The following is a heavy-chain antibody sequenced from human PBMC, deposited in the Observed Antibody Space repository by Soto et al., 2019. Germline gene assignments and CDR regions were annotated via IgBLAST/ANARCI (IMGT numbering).Heavy chain of an antibody. V-gene: IGHV3-30*19. J-gene: IGHJ1*01. CDR3: ARWGTTGGLDV. CDR2: TSYDGSDK. Sequence: QVQLVESGGGVVQPGTSLRVSGVGSGFTFRSYVIHWVREAPGKGLEWVALTSYDGSDKYYDDSVRGRFTISRDNSRNTVDLQMDSLRLEDTALYYCARWGTTGGLDVWGQGTLVSV. CDR1: GFTFRSYV. D-gene: IGHD3-16*01.